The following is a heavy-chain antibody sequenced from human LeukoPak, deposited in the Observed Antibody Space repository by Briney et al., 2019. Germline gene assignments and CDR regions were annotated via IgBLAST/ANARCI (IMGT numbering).Heavy chain of an antibody. Sequence: GESLKISCKTSGYSFTTHWIGWVRQMPGKGLEWMGIIYGDDSNTRYSPSFQGQVTLSADKSINTAYLQWSSLRASDTAMYYCARGGWFGEFSIGYYFDYWGQGTLVTVSS. CDR3: ARGGWFGEFSIGYYFDY. V-gene: IGHV5-51*01. D-gene: IGHD3-10*01. J-gene: IGHJ4*02. CDR1: GYSFTTHW. CDR2: IYGDDSNT.